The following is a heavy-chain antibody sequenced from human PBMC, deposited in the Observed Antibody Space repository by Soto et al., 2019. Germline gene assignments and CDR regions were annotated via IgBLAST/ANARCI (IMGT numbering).Heavy chain of an antibody. CDR1: GFTFSTYG. D-gene: IGHD2-15*01. CDR3: AKDLLLPGRAYGMDV. Sequence: QVQLVESGGGVVQPGRSLRLSCAASGFTFSTYGMHWVRQAPGKGLEWVAVISYDGSNKYYADSVKGRFTISRDNSKNTLYLQMNSLRPEDTAVYYCAKDLLLPGRAYGMDVWGQGTTVTVSS. J-gene: IGHJ6*02. CDR2: ISYDGSNK. V-gene: IGHV3-30*18.